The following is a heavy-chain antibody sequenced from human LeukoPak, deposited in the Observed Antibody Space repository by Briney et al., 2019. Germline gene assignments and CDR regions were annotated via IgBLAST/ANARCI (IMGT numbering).Heavy chain of an antibody. J-gene: IGHJ5*02. CDR1: GFTLSSYW. V-gene: IGHV3-74*01. CDR3: ARDFSGYPYNWFDP. D-gene: IGHD5-12*01. CDR2: FNSDGSST. Sequence: GGSVRLLCAASGFTLSSYWVHWVRQARGEGLVWVSRFNSDGSSTSYADSVKGRFTISRDNAKNTLYLQMNSLRAEDTAVYYCARDFSGYPYNWFDPWGQGTLVTVSS.